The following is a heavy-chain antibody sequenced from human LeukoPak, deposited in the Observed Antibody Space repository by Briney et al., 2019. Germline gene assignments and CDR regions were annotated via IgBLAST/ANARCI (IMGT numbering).Heavy chain of an antibody. Sequence: GASVKVSCKASGYTFTGYQMHWVRQAPGQGLEWMGWISPKSGDSSYAQKFQGRVTMTRDTSNSIAYMELSRLRSDDTAVYYCARDDRSYSTDFWGQGTLVTVSS. V-gene: IGHV1-2*02. CDR1: GYTFTGYQ. CDR2: ISPKSGDS. CDR3: ARDDRSYSTDF. J-gene: IGHJ4*02. D-gene: IGHD3-22*01.